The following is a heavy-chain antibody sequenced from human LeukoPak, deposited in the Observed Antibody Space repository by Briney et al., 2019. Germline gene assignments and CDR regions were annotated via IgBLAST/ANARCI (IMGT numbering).Heavy chain of an antibody. CDR1: GYSISSGYY. CDR3: ARDSWIQLPSRGFDAFDI. J-gene: IGHJ3*02. Sequence: SETLSLTCAISGYSISSGYYWGWIRQPPGKGLEWIGSIYHSGSTYYNPSLKSRVTISVDTSKNRFSLKLSSVTAADTAVYYCARDSWIQLPSRGFDAFDIWGQGTMVTVSS. D-gene: IGHD5-18*01. CDR2: IYHSGST. V-gene: IGHV4-38-2*02.